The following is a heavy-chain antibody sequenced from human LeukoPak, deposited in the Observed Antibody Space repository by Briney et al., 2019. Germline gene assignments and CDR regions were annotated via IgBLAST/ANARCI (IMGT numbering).Heavy chain of an antibody. D-gene: IGHD2-15*01. J-gene: IGHJ4*02. CDR2: INAGNGNT. CDR1: GYTFTSYA. V-gene: IGHV1-3*01. Sequence: ASVKVSWKASGYTFTSYAMHWVRQAPVQRLEWMGWINAGNGNTKYSQKFQGRVTITRDTSASTAYMELSSLRSEDTAVYYCARGLVVVAAPTDYWGQGTLVTVSS. CDR3: ARGLVVVAAPTDY.